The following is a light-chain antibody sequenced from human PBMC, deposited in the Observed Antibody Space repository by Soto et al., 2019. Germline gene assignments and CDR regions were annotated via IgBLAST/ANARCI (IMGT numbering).Light chain of an antibody. J-gene: IGKJ4*01. CDR1: QSISTY. Sequence: DIQMTHSPSSLSASVVYIVTITCRSSQSISTYLNWYQQKPGEAPKLLIFVASNLRSGVPSRFSGSGSGTDFTLTISRLEPEDFAVYYCQQYGNSRRALTFGGGTKVDIK. V-gene: IGKV1-39*01. CDR2: VAS. CDR3: QQYGNSRRALT.